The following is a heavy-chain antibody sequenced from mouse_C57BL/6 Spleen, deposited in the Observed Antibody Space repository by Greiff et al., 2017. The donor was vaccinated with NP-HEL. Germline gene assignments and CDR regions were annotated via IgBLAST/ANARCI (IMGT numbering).Heavy chain of an antibody. CDR2: IDPSDSYT. V-gene: IGHV1-59*01. CDR3: ASPTMVTTRGYFDY. CDR1: GYTFTSYW. D-gene: IGHD2-9*01. Sequence: QVQLQQPGAELVRPGTSVKLSCKASGYTFTSYWMHWVKQRPGQGLEWIGVIDPSDSYTNYNQKFKGKATLTVDTSSSTAYMQLSSLTSEDSAVYYGASPTMVTTRGYFDYWGQGTTLTVSS. J-gene: IGHJ2*01.